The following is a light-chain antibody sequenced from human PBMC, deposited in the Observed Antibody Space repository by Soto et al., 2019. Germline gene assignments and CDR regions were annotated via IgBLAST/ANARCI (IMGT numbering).Light chain of an antibody. CDR3: NSYTSSSTLV. V-gene: IGLV2-14*01. CDR2: EVS. Sequence: QSALTQPASVSGSRGQSITISCTGTSSDVGGYNYVSWYQQHPGKAPKLMIYEVSNRPSGVSNRFSGSKSGSAASLTISGLQAEDEADYYCNSYTSSSTLVFGTGTKLTVL. CDR1: SSDVGGYNY. J-gene: IGLJ1*01.